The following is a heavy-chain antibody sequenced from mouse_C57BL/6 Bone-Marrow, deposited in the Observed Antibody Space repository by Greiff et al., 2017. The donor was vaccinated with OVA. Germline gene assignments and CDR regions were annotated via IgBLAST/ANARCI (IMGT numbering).Heavy chain of an antibody. Sequence: QVQLQQPGAELVKPGASVKVSCKASGYTFTSYWMHWVKQRPGQGLEWIGRIHPSDSDTNYNQKFKGKATLTVDKSSSTAYMQLSSLTFEDSAVYYCAIQLRLPSYYAMDYWGQGTSVTVSS. CDR3: AIQLRLPSYYAMDY. V-gene: IGHV1-74*01. CDR2: IHPSDSDT. D-gene: IGHD3-2*02. J-gene: IGHJ4*01. CDR1: GYTFTSYW.